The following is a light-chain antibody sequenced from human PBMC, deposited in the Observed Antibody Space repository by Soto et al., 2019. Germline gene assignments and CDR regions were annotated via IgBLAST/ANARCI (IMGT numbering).Light chain of an antibody. J-gene: IGKJ2*01. Sequence: DIVMTQSTDSLAVSLGERATINCKSSQSVLYSSNNKNYLAWYQQKPGQPPKLLIYWASTRESGVPDRFSGSGSGTDFTLTISSLQAGDVAVYYCQQYYSTPRTFGQGTKLEIK. CDR2: WAS. V-gene: IGKV4-1*01. CDR3: QQYYSTPRT. CDR1: QSVLYSSNNKNY.